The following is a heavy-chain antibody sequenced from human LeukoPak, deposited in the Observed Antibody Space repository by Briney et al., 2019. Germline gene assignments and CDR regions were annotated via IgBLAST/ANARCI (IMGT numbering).Heavy chain of an antibody. Sequence: GGSLRLSCAASGFTFNTYEMNWVRQAPGKGLEWVSYISGGGETRYYADSVKGRFTISRDNGKNSLYLQMNSLRVEDTAVYHCARDANGGNVPFDHWGLGTPVTVSS. CDR3: ARDANGGNVPFDH. D-gene: IGHD4-23*01. CDR1: GFTFNTYE. CDR2: ISGGGETR. J-gene: IGHJ4*02. V-gene: IGHV3-48*03.